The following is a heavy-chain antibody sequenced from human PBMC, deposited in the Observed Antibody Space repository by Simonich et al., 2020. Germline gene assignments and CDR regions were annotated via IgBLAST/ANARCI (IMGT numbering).Heavy chain of an antibody. V-gene: IGHV1-2*06. D-gene: IGHD6-19*01. CDR1: GYTFTGYY. CDR2: INHNSGST. CDR3: ARELKGVPVGWGSQIDI. J-gene: IGHJ3*02. Sequence: QVQLVQSGAEVTKPGASVKVSCKASGYTFTGYYMHWVRQAPGQGLVWRERINHNSGSTNIAQNFQGRGTMPRDTSISTAYMELSRRRSDDTAVYYCARELKGVPVGWGSQIDIWGQGTMVTVSS.